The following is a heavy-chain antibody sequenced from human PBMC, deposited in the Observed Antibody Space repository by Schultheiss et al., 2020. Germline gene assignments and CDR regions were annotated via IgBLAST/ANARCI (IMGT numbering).Heavy chain of an antibody. Sequence: SETLSITCTVSGGSISSYYWSWIRQPPGKGLEWIGYIYYSGSTYYNPSLKSLVTISVDTSKNQFSLKLSSVTAADTAVYYCARASPRDGCIDYWGQGTLVTVSS. CDR2: IYYSGST. CDR3: ARASPRDGCIDY. V-gene: IGHV4-59*12. J-gene: IGHJ4*02. CDR1: GGSISSYY. D-gene: IGHD5-24*01.